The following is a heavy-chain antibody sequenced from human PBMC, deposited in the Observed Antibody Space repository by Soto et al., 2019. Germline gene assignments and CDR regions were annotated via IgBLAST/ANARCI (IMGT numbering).Heavy chain of an antibody. CDR2: IYSGGST. J-gene: IGHJ4*02. Sequence: GGSLRLSCAASGFTVSSNYINWVRQAPGKGLEWVSVIYSGGSTHYADSVNGRFTISRDNSKNTVYLQMNSLKIDDTAVYYCTSRRDWTAVDPLDYWGLGTLVTVSS. CDR3: TSRRDWTAVDPLDY. V-gene: IGHV3-66*01. CDR1: GFTVSSNY. D-gene: IGHD5-18*01.